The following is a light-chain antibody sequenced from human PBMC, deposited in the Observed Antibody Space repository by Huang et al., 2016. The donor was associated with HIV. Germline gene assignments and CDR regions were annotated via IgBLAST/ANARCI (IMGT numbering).Light chain of an antibody. CDR3: MQGLQSRIT. CDR1: ESLLHSNGYNY. V-gene: IGKV2-28*01. J-gene: IGKJ5*01. Sequence: DIVMTQSPRSLSVTPGEPASSSCRSDESLLHSNGYNYLEWYVQKPGQSPQLLIYSASNRASGVPDRFSGRGSGTDFTLKISRVEADDVGIYYCMQGLQSRITFGQGTRLEIK. CDR2: SAS.